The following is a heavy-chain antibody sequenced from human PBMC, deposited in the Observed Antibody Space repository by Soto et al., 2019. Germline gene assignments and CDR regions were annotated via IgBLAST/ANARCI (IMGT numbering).Heavy chain of an antibody. CDR2: IIPILGIA. Sequence: QVQLVQSGAEVKKPGSSVKVSCKASGGTFSSYTISWVRQAPGQGLEWMGRIIPILGIANYAQKFQGRVTITADKSTSTAYMELSSLRSEDTVVYYCARSVVARYNWFDPWGQGTLVTVSS. J-gene: IGHJ5*02. D-gene: IGHD2-15*01. CDR1: GGTFSSYT. V-gene: IGHV1-69*02. CDR3: ARSVVARYNWFDP.